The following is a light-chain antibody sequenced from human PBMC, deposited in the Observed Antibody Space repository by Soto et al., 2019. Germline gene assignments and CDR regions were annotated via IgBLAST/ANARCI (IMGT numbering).Light chain of an antibody. Sequence: LALYPGTLCLSGCEIAVLALSASQSVSSSYLAWYQQKPGQAPRLLIYGASSRATGIPDRFSGSGSGTDFTLTISRLEPADFAVYYCQQYGSSLITCGQGTRLEIK. V-gene: IGKV3-20*01. J-gene: IGKJ5*01. CDR1: QSVSSSY. CDR2: GAS. CDR3: QQYGSSLIT.